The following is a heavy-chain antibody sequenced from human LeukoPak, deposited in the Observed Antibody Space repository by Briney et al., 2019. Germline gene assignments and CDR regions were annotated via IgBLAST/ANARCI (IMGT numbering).Heavy chain of an antibody. V-gene: IGHV4-34*01. CDR1: GGSFSGYH. CDR3: ARWQQWLRYYFDY. CDR2: INHSGST. D-gene: IGHD6-19*01. Sequence: SETLSLTCAVYGGSFSGYHWSWIRQSPGKGLEWIGEINHSGSTNYNPSLKSRVTISVDTSQNQFSLKLRSVTAADTAVYYCARWQQWLRYYFDYWGQGTLVTVSS. J-gene: IGHJ4*02.